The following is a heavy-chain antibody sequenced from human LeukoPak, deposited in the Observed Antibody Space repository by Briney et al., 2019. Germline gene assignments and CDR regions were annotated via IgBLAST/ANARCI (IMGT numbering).Heavy chain of an antibody. Sequence: PGGSLRLSCAASGFTFSSYSMNWVRQAPGKGLEWVSYISSSSSTIYYADSVKGRFTISRDNAKNSLYLQMNSLRTEDTALYYCAKAGEARGYYYYYMDVWGKGTTVTISS. CDR1: GFTFSSYS. V-gene: IGHV3-48*01. D-gene: IGHD1-26*01. CDR3: AKAGEARGYYYYYMDV. CDR2: ISSSSSTI. J-gene: IGHJ6*03.